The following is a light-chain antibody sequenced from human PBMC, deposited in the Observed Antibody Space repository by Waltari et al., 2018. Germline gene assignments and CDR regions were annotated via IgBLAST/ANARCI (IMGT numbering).Light chain of an antibody. V-gene: IGLV1-47*01. CDR1: ISNLGTNY. J-gene: IGLJ3*02. CDR3: ASWDDSLSVGV. CDR2: RNN. Sequence: QPVLTQPPSASGTPGQRVTISCSGSISNLGTNYVYWYQQFPGTAPKLLIQRNNQRPSGVPDRFSGSKSGTSASLAISGLRSEDEADYYCASWDDSLSVGVFGGGTKLTVL.